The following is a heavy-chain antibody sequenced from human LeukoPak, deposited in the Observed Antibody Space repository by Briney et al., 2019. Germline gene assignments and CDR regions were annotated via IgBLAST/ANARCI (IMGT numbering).Heavy chain of an antibody. CDR3: ARDYRGEDY. D-gene: IGHD3-10*01. V-gene: IGHV1-18*01. Sequence: ASVKVSCKASVYTFTRYAINWVRQAPGHGGEWMGWISPYNGNTNYTQKLQGRVTMTTDTSTSTAYMELRSLKCDDTAVYYCARDYRGEDYWGQGTLVTVSS. CDR2: ISPYNGNT. J-gene: IGHJ4*02. CDR1: VYTFTRYA.